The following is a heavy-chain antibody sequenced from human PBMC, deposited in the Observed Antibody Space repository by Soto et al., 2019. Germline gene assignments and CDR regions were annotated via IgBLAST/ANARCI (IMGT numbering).Heavy chain of an antibody. Sequence: EVRLVESGGGLVKPGGSLRLSCVASGFTFNKYSMNWVRQAPGKGLEWVSSITSKTGDQYYAASVEGRFIISRDNTKNSLSLQVTSLRDEETAVYYCARDLMPNDRGLGDLAYWGQGTLVTVSS. D-gene: IGHD3-22*01. CDR3: ARDLMPNDRGLGDLAY. J-gene: IGHJ4*02. CDR1: GFTFNKYS. V-gene: IGHV3-21*02. CDR2: ITSKTGDQ.